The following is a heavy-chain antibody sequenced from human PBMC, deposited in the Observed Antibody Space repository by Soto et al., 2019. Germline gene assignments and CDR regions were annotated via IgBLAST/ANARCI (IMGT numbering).Heavy chain of an antibody. CDR2: INHSGST. CDR3: ARVYYYGSGSYYNLDY. J-gene: IGHJ4*02. D-gene: IGHD3-10*01. Sequence: SETLSLTCAVSGGSFSGYYWSWIRQPPGKGLEWIGEINHSGSTNNNPSLKSRVTISVDTSKNQFSLKLSSVTAADTAVYYCARVYYYGSGSYYNLDYWGQGTLVTVSS. V-gene: IGHV4-34*01. CDR1: GGSFSGYY.